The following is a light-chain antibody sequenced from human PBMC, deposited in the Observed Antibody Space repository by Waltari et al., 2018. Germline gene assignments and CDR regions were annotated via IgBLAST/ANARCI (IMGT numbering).Light chain of an antibody. CDR3: QQRSNWPPLT. J-gene: IGKJ4*01. CDR1: QNLHKY. Sequence: EVVLRQSPASLSSSPGERVTLSCRASQNLHKYLAWYQQKPGQAPRLLIYEASNRATGIPDRFSGSGSGTDFTLTIDSLEPEDFAVYFCQQRSNWPPLTFGGGTKVEIK. V-gene: IGKV3-11*01. CDR2: EAS.